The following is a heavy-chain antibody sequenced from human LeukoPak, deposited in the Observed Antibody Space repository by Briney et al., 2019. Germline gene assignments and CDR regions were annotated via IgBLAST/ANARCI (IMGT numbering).Heavy chain of an antibody. CDR2: ISSSGSTI. CDR3: TRGSVDTAMAGDY. V-gene: IGHV3-48*03. J-gene: IGHJ4*02. Sequence: GGSLRLSCAASGFTFSSYEMNWVRQAPGKGLEWASYISSSGSTIYYADSVKGRFTISRDNAKNSLYLQMNSLRAEDTAVYYCTRGSVDTAMAGDYWGQGTLVTVSS. CDR1: GFTFSSYE. D-gene: IGHD5-18*01.